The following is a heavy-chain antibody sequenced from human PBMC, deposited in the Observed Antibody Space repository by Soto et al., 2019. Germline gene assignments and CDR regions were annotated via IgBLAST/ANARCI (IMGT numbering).Heavy chain of an antibody. J-gene: IGHJ4*02. CDR3: ATAKLLLPWLFDY. CDR2: INAGNGHT. Sequence: VSVKVSCKASGYSFSSYAMHWVRQAPGQRLEWMGWINAGNGHTKYSQKFQDRVTITRDTSASTAYMELNSLRAEDTAVYYCATAKLLLPWLFDYWGQGTLVTVSS. CDR1: GYSFSSYA. D-gene: IGHD2-15*01. V-gene: IGHV1-3*01.